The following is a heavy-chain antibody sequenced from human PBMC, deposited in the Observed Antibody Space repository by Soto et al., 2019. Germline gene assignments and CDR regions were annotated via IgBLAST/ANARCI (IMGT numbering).Heavy chain of an antibody. Sequence: EVQLLESGGGLVQPGGSLRLSCAASGFTFSNYAMTWVRQAPGKGLECVSTINTSGGNTHYADSVKGRFSVSRDNSKNTLSLQMIILRAEDTAVYYCTKDWQHDSWGQGTLVTVSS. CDR3: TKDWQHDS. J-gene: IGHJ5*01. D-gene: IGHD6-13*01. CDR2: INTSGGNT. CDR1: GFTFSNYA. V-gene: IGHV3-23*01.